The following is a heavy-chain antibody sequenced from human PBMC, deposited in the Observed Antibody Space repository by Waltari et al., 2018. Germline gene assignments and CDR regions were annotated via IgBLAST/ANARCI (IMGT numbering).Heavy chain of an antibody. Sequence: QVQLQQWGAGLLKPSETLSLTCAVYGGSFSGYYWSWIRQPPGKGLEWIGEINHSGSTNYNPSLKSRGTISGDTSKNQFSLKLSSVTAADTAVYYCARERSSSWYAKSYFDYWGQGTLVTVSS. V-gene: IGHV4-34*01. CDR2: INHSGST. J-gene: IGHJ4*02. CDR1: GGSFSGYY. CDR3: ARERSSSWYAKSYFDY. D-gene: IGHD6-13*01.